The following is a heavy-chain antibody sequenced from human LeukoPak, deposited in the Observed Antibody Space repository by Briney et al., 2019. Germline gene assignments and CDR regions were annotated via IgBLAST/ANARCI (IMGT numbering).Heavy chain of an antibody. Sequence: PSETLSLTCTVSGGSISSYYWSWIRQAAGKGLEWMGHIYPSGNTKYNPSLKSRVTMSIDTSKNQFSLNLSSVTAADTAVYYCARDRGDYGDYSFSIWFDPWGQGTLVTVSS. V-gene: IGHV4-4*07. CDR2: IYPSGNT. CDR3: ARDRGDYGDYSFSIWFDP. CDR1: GGSISSYY. J-gene: IGHJ5*02. D-gene: IGHD4-17*01.